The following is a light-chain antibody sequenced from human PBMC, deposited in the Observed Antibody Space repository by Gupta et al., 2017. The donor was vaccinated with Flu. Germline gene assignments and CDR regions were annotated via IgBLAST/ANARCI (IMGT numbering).Light chain of an antibody. CDR3: AAWDDSLNAYV. CDR2: SSD. Sequence: PSVSGTPGQRVTISCSGGSFNIGSNSVNWYQHLPGTAPKLLMFSSDQRPSGVPNRFSGSKSGTSASLATSGLQSEDEADYYCAAWDDSLNAYVFGTGTKVTV. CDR1: SFNIGSNS. J-gene: IGLJ1*01. V-gene: IGLV1-44*01.